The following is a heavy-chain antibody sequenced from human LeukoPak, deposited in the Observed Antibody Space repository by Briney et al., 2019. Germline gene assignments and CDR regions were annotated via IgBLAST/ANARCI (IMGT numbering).Heavy chain of an antibody. D-gene: IGHD3-16*01. Sequence: GGSLRLSCAASGFTLSDFWMYWVRQAPGKGLVWISNINEYGTTAYADSVKGRFTISRDNAKNILYLQMNSLGAEDTAVYYCARVRGGNWGRGTLVTVSS. CDR3: ARVRGGN. CDR1: GFTLSDFW. CDR2: INEYGTT. V-gene: IGHV3-74*01. J-gene: IGHJ4*02.